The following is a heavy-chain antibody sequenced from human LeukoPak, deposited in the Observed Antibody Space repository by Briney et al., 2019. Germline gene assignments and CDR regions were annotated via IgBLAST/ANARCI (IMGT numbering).Heavy chain of an antibody. Sequence: SGGSLRLSCAASGFTFSSYGMHWARQAPGKGLEWVAVISYDGSNKYYADSVKGRFTISRDNSKNTLYLQMNSLRAEDTAVYYCAKASQYRYCSSTSCYPGGMDVWGQGTTVTVSS. D-gene: IGHD2-2*01. CDR1: GFTFSSYG. CDR3: AKASQYRYCSSTSCYPGGMDV. V-gene: IGHV3-30*18. J-gene: IGHJ6*02. CDR2: ISYDGSNK.